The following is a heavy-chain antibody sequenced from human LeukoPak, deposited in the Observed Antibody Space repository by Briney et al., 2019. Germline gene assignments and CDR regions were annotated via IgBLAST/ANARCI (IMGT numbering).Heavy chain of an antibody. CDR2: IIPIFGTA. Sequence: GASVKVSCKASGGTFSSYAISWVRQAPGQGLEWMGGIIPIFGTANYAQKFQGGVTITTDESRRTAYMELSSLRSEDTAVYYCERDRLAGLDYWGQGTLVTVSS. D-gene: IGHD7-27*01. V-gene: IGHV1-69*05. CDR1: GGTFSSYA. J-gene: IGHJ4*02. CDR3: ERDRLAGLDY.